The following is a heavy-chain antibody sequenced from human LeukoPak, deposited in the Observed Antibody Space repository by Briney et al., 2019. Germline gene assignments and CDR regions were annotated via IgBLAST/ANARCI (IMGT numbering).Heavy chain of an antibody. CDR3: ARDGSEGEPYDY. CDR2: INPNSGGT. D-gene: IGHD1-14*01. Sequence: ASVKVSCKASGYTFTAYSMHWVRQAPGQGLEWMGWINPNSGGTNYAQKFQGRVTMTRDTSISTAYMELSRLRSDDTAVYYCARDGSEGEPYDYWGQGTLVTVSS. J-gene: IGHJ4*02. CDR1: GYTFTAYS. V-gene: IGHV1-2*02.